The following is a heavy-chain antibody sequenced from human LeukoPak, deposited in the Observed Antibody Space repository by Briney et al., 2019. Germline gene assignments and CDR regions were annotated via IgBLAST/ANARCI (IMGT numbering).Heavy chain of an antibody. CDR2: ISSSSSTI. V-gene: IGHV3-48*04. CDR1: GFTFSSYS. Sequence: PGGSLRLSCAASGFTFSSYSMNWVRQAPGKGLEWVSYISSSSSTIYYADSVKGRFTISRDNAKNSLYLQMNSLRAEDTAVYYCARWRQQWLVEEISLWFDPWGQGTLVTVSS. J-gene: IGHJ5*02. CDR3: ARWRQQWLVEEISLWFDP. D-gene: IGHD6-19*01.